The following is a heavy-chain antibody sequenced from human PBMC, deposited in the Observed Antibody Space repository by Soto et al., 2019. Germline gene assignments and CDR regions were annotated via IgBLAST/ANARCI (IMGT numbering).Heavy chain of an antibody. CDR2: ISGGSSYT. V-gene: IGHV3-11*06. CDR3: AKTIVAASGYYFDH. CDR1: GFSFGDSY. J-gene: IGHJ4*02. D-gene: IGHD2-21*01. Sequence: QVQLMESGGGLVKPGGSLRLACAASGFSFGDSYMSWVRQAPGKGLEWLSYISGGSSYTNYADSVKGRFTISRDNAKRSLYLEMNSLRADDTAVYYCAKTIVAASGYYFDHWGQGNVVTVSS.